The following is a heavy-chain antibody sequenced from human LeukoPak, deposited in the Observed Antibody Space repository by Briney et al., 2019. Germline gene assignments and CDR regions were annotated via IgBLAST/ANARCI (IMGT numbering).Heavy chain of an antibody. CDR2: INHSGST. CDR1: GGSFSGYY. V-gene: IGHV4-34*01. J-gene: IGHJ4*02. D-gene: IGHD6-13*01. CDR3: ARGKRGYSSSWYDY. Sequence: SETLSLTCAVYGGSFSGYYWSWIRQPPGKGLEWIGEINHSGSTNYNPSLKSRVTISVDTSKNQFSLKPSSVTAADTAVYYCARGKRGYSSSWYDYWGQGTLVTVSS.